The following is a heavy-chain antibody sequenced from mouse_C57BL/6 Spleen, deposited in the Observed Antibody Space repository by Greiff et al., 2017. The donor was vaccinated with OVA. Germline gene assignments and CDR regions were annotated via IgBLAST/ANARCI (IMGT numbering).Heavy chain of an antibody. CDR1: GYSITSGYY. D-gene: IGHD6-2*01. CDR3: ARGDSLYYFDY. CDR2: ISYDGSN. Sequence: DVQLQESGPGLVKPSQSLSLTCSVTGYSITSGYYWNWIRQFPGNKLEWMGYISYDGSNNYNPSLKNRISITRDTSKNQFFLKLNSVTTEDTATYYCARGDSLYYFDYWGQGTTLTVSS. J-gene: IGHJ2*01. V-gene: IGHV3-6*01.